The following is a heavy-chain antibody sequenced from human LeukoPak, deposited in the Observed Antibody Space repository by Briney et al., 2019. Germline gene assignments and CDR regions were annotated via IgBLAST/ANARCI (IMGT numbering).Heavy chain of an antibody. V-gene: IGHV5-51*01. Sequence: GESLKISCQGSGYTFPIYWIGWVRQTPGKGLEWMGIICPSDSHTIYSPSFQGQVTVSAAKSISTAYLQWSSLKASDTAIYYCVRHYRPPQDSRAAKPTGYYYYYMDVWGTGTTVIVSS. J-gene: IGHJ6*03. CDR2: ICPSDSHT. CDR3: VRHYRPPQDSRAAKPTGYYYYYMDV. D-gene: IGHD3-16*02. CDR1: GYTFPIYW.